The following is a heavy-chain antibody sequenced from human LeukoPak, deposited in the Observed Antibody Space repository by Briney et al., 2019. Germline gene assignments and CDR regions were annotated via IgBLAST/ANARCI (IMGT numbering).Heavy chain of an antibody. CDR3: AKDRQPLMVRGASIFDY. Sequence: GGSLRLSCAASGFAFSSYWMSWFRQAPGKGLEWVANIKQDGSEKFYADSVKGRFTISRDNSKNTLYLQMNSLRAEDTAVYYCAKDRQPLMVRGASIFDYWGQGTLVTVSS. V-gene: IGHV3-7*01. J-gene: IGHJ4*02. D-gene: IGHD3-10*01. CDR2: IKQDGSEK. CDR1: GFAFSSYW.